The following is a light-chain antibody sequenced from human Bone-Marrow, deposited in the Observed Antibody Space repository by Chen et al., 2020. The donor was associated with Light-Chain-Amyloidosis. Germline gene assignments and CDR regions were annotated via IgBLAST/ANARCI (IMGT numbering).Light chain of an antibody. CDR1: SGDVGTYNY. Sequence: QSPLTQPASVPGFPGQPITISCTGTSGDVGTYNYVFWYQQHPGKAPKVMIYAVSNRPSGVSNRFSGSKSGNTASLTISRLQAEDEADYYCRSFTSSSSYVFGTGTKVTVL. CDR2: AVS. J-gene: IGLJ1*01. V-gene: IGLV2-14*01. CDR3: RSFTSSSSYV.